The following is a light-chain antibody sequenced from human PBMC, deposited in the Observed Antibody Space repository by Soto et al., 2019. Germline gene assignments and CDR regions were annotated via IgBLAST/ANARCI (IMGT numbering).Light chain of an antibody. CDR3: SSYASGNIYV. CDR2: AVN. J-gene: IGLJ1*01. V-gene: IGLV2-8*01. Sequence: SVLTQPPSAYGSPGQSVTISCTGTSSDVGPYKYVSWYQQHPGKAPKLIIYAVNQRPSGVPDRFSGSKSGNTASLTVSGLQAEDEADYYCSSYASGNIYVFGTGTKVT. CDR1: SSDVGPYKY.